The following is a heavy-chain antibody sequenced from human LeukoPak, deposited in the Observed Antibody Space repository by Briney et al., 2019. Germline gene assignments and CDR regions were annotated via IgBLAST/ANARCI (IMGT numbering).Heavy chain of an antibody. J-gene: IGHJ4*02. D-gene: IGHD1-26*01. V-gene: IGHV3-23*01. CDR1: GFTFSSYE. CDR2: ISASGLMT. Sequence: GGSLRLSCAASGFTFSSYEMNWVRQAPGKGLEWVSSISASGLMTYYADSVKGRFTVSRDNSKNSLYLQMSSLTAADTAVYYCAKDRSIGTYYTFDHWGQGTLVTVSS. CDR3: AKDRSIGTYYTFDH.